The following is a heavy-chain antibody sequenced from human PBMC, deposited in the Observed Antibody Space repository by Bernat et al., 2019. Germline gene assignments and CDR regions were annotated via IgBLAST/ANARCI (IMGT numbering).Heavy chain of an antibody. V-gene: IGHV3-74*01. Sequence: EVQLVESGGGLVQPGGSLRLSCAASGFTFSSYWMHWVRQAPGEGLVWVARVNTDGSSTTYADSVKGRFTIARDKSKNTLYLQMNSLRAEDTAVYYCAKDAHGGQQLVLQRSRLDYWGQGTLVTVSS. CDR1: GFTFSSYW. CDR3: AKDAHGGQQLVLQRSRLDY. CDR2: VNTDGSST. J-gene: IGHJ4*02. D-gene: IGHD6-13*01.